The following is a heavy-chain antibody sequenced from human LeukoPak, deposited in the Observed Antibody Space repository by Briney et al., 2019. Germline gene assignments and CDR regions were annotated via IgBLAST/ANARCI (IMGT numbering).Heavy chain of an antibody. CDR3: AKLSNGRAFDI. Sequence: GGSLRLSCAASGFTFDDYAMHWVRQAPGKGLEWVSGIRWNSGSIGYADSVKGRFTISRDNAKNSLYLQMNSLRAEDTALYYCAKLSNGRAFDIWGQGTMVTVSS. V-gene: IGHV3-9*01. CDR2: IRWNSGSI. J-gene: IGHJ3*02. CDR1: GFTFDDYA. D-gene: IGHD4-11*01.